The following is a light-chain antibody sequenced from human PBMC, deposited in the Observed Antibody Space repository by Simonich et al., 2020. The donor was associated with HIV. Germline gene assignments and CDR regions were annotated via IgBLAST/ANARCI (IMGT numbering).Light chain of an antibody. CDR3: MQGTHWPPWT. J-gene: IGKJ1*01. V-gene: IGKV4-1*01. Sequence: DIVMTQSPDSLAVSLGERATINCKSSQSLLYSSNNKNSLVWYQQKPGQPPKLLIYWASTRESGVPDRFSGSGSGTDFTLKISRVEAEDVGIYYCMQGTHWPPWTFGQGTKVEIK. CDR2: WAS. CDR1: QSLLYSSNNKNS.